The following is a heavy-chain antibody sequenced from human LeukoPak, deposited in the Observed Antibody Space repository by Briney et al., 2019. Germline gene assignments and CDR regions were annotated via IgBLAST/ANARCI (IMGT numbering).Heavy chain of an antibody. J-gene: IGHJ4*02. D-gene: IGHD3-3*01. Sequence: GGSLRLSCAASGFTFSSYAMRWVRQAPGKGLEWVAVISYDGSNKYYADSVKGRFTISRDNSKNTLYLQMNSLRAEDTAVYYCARDKPRITIFGVVYAYFDYWGQGTLVTVSS. CDR2: ISYDGSNK. CDR3: ARDKPRITIFGVVYAYFDY. V-gene: IGHV3-30-3*01. CDR1: GFTFSSYA.